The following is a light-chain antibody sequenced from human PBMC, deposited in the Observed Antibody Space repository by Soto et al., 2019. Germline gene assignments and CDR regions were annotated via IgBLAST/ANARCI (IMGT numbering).Light chain of an antibody. Sequence: DTPMAHSPSNVPASVGDRGTSTFRASQSISNWLAWYQQKPGTAPKLLIYDASILESGVPSRFSGSGSGTDFTLTIRSLQPEEFATYYCQQSYSFLTFGGGTKVDIK. V-gene: IGKV1-5*01. J-gene: IGKJ4*01. CDR3: QQSYSFLT. CDR1: QSISNW. CDR2: DAS.